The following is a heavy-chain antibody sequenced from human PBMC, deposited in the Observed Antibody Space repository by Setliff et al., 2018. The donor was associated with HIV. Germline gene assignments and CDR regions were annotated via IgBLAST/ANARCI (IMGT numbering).Heavy chain of an antibody. CDR3: AVSLVVTAIPPIFDY. V-gene: IGHV4-38-2*01. CDR2: IYHSGST. Sequence: PSETLSLTCSVSNYSIISGYYWGWIRQHPGRGLEWIGCIYHSGSTYYYPSLKSRVTISIDTSKNQFSLRLGSVNAADTAVYYCAVSLVVTAIPPIFDYWGQGTLVTVSS. CDR1: NYSIISGYY. J-gene: IGHJ4*02. D-gene: IGHD2-21*02.